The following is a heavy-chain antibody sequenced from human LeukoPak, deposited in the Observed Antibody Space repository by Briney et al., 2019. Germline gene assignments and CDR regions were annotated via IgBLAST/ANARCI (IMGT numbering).Heavy chain of an antibody. CDR1: GGSISSYY. Sequence: PSETLSLTCTVPGGSISSYYWSWIRQPPGKGLEWIGYIYYSGSTNYNPSLKSRVTISVDTSKNQFSLKLSSVTAADTAVYYCARSGSYDAFDIWGQGTMVTVSS. D-gene: IGHD1-26*01. V-gene: IGHV4-59*01. CDR2: IYYSGST. J-gene: IGHJ3*02. CDR3: ARSGSYDAFDI.